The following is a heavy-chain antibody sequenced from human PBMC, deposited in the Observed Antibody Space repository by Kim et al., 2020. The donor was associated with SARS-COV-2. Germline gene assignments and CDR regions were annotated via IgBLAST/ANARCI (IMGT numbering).Heavy chain of an antibody. V-gene: IGHV1-46*01. CDR3: ARGGGSGSWWFDP. J-gene: IGHJ5*02. Sequence: YAQKCKGRVTMTRDTSTSTVYMELSSLRSEDTAVYYCARGGGSGSWWFDPWGQGTLVTVSS. D-gene: IGHD3-10*01.